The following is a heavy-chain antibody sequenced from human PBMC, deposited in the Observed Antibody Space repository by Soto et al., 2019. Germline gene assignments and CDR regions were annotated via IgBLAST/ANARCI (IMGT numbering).Heavy chain of an antibody. V-gene: IGHV1-3*01. Sequence: QVQLVQSEAEVKEPGASVKVSCKASGYTFTDYALQWVRQAPGQSLEWMGWINAGNGNTKYSQKFLGRVTFTRDTSARPAYMEMSSLTYEDTAVFYCARARLDGNGYTWSWFDPWGQGVLVTVSS. CDR2: INAGNGNT. D-gene: IGHD5-12*01. CDR1: GYTFTDYA. J-gene: IGHJ5*02. CDR3: ARARLDGNGYTWSWFDP.